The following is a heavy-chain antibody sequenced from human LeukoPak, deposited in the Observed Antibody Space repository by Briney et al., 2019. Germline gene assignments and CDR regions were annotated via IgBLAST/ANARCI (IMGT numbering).Heavy chain of an antibody. V-gene: IGHV3-11*01. CDR3: ASIPPRSFDAFDI. Sequence: GGSLRLSCAASGFTFSDYYMSWIRQAPGKGLEWVSYISSSGSTIYYADSVKGRFTISRDNAKNSLYLQMNSLRAEDTAVYYCASIPPRSFDAFDIWGQGTMVTVSS. CDR2: ISSSGSTI. D-gene: IGHD3-10*01. J-gene: IGHJ3*02. CDR1: GFTFSDYY.